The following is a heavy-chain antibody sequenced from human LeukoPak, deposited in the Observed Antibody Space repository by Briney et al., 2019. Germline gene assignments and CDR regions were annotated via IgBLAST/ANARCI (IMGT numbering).Heavy chain of an antibody. V-gene: IGHV4-38-2*02. J-gene: IGHJ5*02. D-gene: IGHD6-19*01. CDR1: GYSFSSGYY. CDR3: ARSQARLSWFDP. CDR2: IYHSGTT. Sequence: SETLSLTCTVSGYSFSSGYYWGWLRQPPGEGLEWIGIIYHSGTTYYNPSLKRRVTISVDTSKNQFSLKLRSVAAADTAVYYCARSQARLSWFDPWGQGILVTVSS.